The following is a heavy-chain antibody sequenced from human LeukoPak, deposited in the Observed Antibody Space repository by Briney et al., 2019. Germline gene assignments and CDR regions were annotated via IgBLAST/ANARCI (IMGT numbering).Heavy chain of an antibody. D-gene: IGHD2/OR15-2a*01. J-gene: IGHJ4*02. CDR1: GFTFSSSA. Sequence: GGSLRLSCAASGFTFSSSAMSWVRQAPGKGLEWVSGISGSDGSTYYADSVKGRFTISRDNSKNTLFLQMNSLRAEDTAVYYCAKDSAKKYDDYWGQGTLVTVSS. CDR3: AKDSAKKYDDY. CDR2: ISGSDGST. V-gene: IGHV3-23*01.